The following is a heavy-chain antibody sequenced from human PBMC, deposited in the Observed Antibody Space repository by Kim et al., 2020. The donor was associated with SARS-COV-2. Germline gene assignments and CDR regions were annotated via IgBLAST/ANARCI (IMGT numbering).Heavy chain of an antibody. CDR3: ATGYKTLRFSRLLFDY. V-gene: IGHV1-24*01. CDR1: GYTLTELS. D-gene: IGHD3-3*01. J-gene: IGHJ4*02. Sequence: ASVKVSCKVSGYTLTELSMHWVRQAPGKGLEWMGGFDPEDGETIYAQKFQGRVTMTEDTSTDTAYMELSSLRSEDTAVYYCATGYKTLRFSRLLFDYWGQGTLVTVSS. CDR2: FDPEDGET.